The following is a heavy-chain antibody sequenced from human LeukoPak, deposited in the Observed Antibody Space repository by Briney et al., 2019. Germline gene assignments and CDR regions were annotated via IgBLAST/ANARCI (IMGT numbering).Heavy chain of an antibody. J-gene: IGHJ4*02. CDR3: ARGRGIAARYDY. CDR2: IYYSGST. V-gene: IGHV4-59*01. Sequence: SETLSLTCTVSGGSISSYYWSWIRQPPGKGLEWIGYIYYSGSTNYNPSLKSRVTISVDTSKNQFSLKLSSVTAADTAVYYCARGRGIAARYDYWGQGTLVTVSS. D-gene: IGHD6-6*01. CDR1: GGSISSYY.